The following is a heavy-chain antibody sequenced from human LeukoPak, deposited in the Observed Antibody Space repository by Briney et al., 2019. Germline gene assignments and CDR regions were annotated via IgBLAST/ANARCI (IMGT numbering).Heavy chain of an antibody. CDR1: GGSISSSS. V-gene: IGHV3-30*03. D-gene: IGHD6-19*01. CDR3: ARDDIYSSGCFDY. Sequence: LSLTCTVSGGSISSSSYYWGWIRQAPGKGLEWVAVISYDGSNKYYADSVKGRFTISRDNSKNTLYLQMNSLRAEDTAVYYCARDDIYSSGCFDYWGQGTLVTVSS. CDR2: ISYDGSNK. J-gene: IGHJ4*02.